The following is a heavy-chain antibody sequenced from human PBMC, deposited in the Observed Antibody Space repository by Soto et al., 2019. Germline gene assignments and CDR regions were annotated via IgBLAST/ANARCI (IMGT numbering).Heavy chain of an antibody. CDR1: GFPFIDAW. J-gene: IGHJ4*02. Sequence: SGASLRLSCAASGFPFIDAWMSWVRQAPGKGRQWIGRIRSNADGGTADLAAPVRGRFSISRDDSTDPLYLQLSSLQLDDTAVYFCSTALRRDSALGAYWGQGTLVTVSS. D-gene: IGHD3-16*01. V-gene: IGHV3-15*01. CDR3: STALRRDSALGAY. CDR2: IRSNADGGTA.